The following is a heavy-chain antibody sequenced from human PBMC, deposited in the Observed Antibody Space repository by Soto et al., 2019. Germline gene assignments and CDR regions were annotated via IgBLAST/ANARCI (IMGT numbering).Heavy chain of an antibody. CDR3: ARQGMIARAEYGMDG. Sequence: GEALKISCKGSGYSFTSYWISWVRQMPWKGLEWMGRIDPSDSYTNYSPSFQGHVTISADKSISTAYLQWSSLKASDTAMYYCARQGMIARAEYGMDGSGKGNKVTVYS. D-gene: IGHD2-21*01. CDR1: GYSFTSYW. CDR2: IDPSDSYT. J-gene: IGHJ6*04. V-gene: IGHV5-10-1*01.